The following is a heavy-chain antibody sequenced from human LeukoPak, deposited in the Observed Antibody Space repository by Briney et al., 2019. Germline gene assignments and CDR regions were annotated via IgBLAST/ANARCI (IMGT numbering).Heavy chain of an antibody. D-gene: IGHD2-21*02. CDR2: IIPIFGTA. Sequence: SVKVSCKASGGAFSSYAISWVRQAPGQGLEWMGGIIPIFGTANYAQKFQGRVTITTDESTSTAYMELSSLRSEDTAVYYCARGKRAYCGGDCYHYFDYWGQGTLVTVSS. V-gene: IGHV1-69*05. CDR1: GGAFSSYA. CDR3: ARGKRAYCGGDCYHYFDY. J-gene: IGHJ4*02.